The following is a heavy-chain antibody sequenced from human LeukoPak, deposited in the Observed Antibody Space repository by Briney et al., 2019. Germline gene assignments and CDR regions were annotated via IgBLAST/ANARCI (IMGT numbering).Heavy chain of an antibody. J-gene: IGHJ6*04. Sequence: SVKVSCKPSGGTFSRYAISWVRQAPGQGLEWMGGIIPIFGTANYAQKFQGRVTITADESTSTAYMELSSLRSEDPAVYYCARDIRGPYYYYGMDVWGKGTTVTVSS. V-gene: IGHV1-69*13. CDR1: GGTFSRYA. CDR3: ARDIRGPYYYYGMDV. CDR2: IIPIFGTA.